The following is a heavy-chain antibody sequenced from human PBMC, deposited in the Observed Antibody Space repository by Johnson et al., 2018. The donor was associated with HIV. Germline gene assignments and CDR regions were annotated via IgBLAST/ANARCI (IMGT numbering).Heavy chain of an antibody. V-gene: IGHV3-15*01. D-gene: IGHD3-22*01. CDR3: AKDRYYDSSGPDAFDI. J-gene: IGHJ3*02. Sequence: VESGGSLVQPGGSLRLSCAGSGFTFSSYAMSWVRQAPGKGLEWVGRIKSKTDGGTTDYAAPVKGRFTISRDDSKNTLYLQMNSLRAEDTAVYYCAKDRYYDSSGPDAFDIWGQGTMVTVSS. CDR1: GFTFSSYA. CDR2: IKSKTDGGTT.